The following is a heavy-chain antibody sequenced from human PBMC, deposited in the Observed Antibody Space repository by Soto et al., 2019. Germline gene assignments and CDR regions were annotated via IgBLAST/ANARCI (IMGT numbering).Heavy chain of an antibody. D-gene: IGHD2-2*01. V-gene: IGHV1-69*13. Sequence: AVKVSCKASGGTFSSYAISWVRQAPGQGLEWMGGIIPIFGTANYAQKFQGRVTITADESTSTAYMELSSLRSEDTAVYYCARSSSTSSKGWDYYHYYGMDVWGQGTTDTVSS. CDR1: GGTFSSYA. CDR2: IIPIFGTA. CDR3: ARSSSTSSKGWDYYHYYGMDV. J-gene: IGHJ6*02.